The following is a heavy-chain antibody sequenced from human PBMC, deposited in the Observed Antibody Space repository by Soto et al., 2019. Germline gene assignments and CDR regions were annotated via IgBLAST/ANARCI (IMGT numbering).Heavy chain of an antibody. D-gene: IGHD6-13*01. V-gene: IGHV1-69*01. Sequence: QVQLVQSGAEVKKPGSSVKVSCKASGGTFSSYASSWVRQAPGQGLEWMGGIITIFGTANYAQKFQGRVTITADESTRTAYMELSSLRSEDTAVYYCARLGASGSYSGSWYPAGDYYYYGMDVWGQGTTVTVSS. CDR1: GGTFSSYA. J-gene: IGHJ6*02. CDR3: ARLGASGSYSGSWYPAGDYYYYGMDV. CDR2: IITIFGTA.